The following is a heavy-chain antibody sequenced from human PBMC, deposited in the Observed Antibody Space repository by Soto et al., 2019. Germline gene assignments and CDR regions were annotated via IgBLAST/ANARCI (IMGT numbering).Heavy chain of an antibody. CDR3: AKVSYYGSGSYGMDV. D-gene: IGHD3-10*01. Sequence: GGSLRLSCAASGFTFSNYAMSWVRQAPGKGLEWVSAISGSGGSTYYADSVKGRFTISRDNSKNTLYLQMNSLRAEDTAVYYCAKVSYYGSGSYGMDVWGQGTTVTVSS. CDR2: ISGSGGST. V-gene: IGHV3-23*01. CDR1: GFTFSNYA. J-gene: IGHJ6*02.